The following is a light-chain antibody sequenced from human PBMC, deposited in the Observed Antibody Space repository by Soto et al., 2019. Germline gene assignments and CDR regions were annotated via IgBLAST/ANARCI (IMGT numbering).Light chain of an antibody. CDR1: QSISSW. CDR2: DAS. Sequence: DIQMTQSPSTLSGSVGDRVTITCRASQSISSWLAWYQQKPGKAPKLLIYDASSLESGVPSRFSGSGAGTDFTLTISSLQPEDFATYYCQQSYGTPRFGQGTKVDI. V-gene: IGKV1-39*01. J-gene: IGKJ1*01. CDR3: QQSYGTPR.